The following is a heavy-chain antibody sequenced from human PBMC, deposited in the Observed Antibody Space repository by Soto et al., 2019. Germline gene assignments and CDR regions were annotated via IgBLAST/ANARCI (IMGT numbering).Heavy chain of an antibody. CDR2: IYYSGST. CDR3: ARDVLAAAGPSSYYFDY. J-gene: IGHJ4*02. Sequence: SETLSLTCTVSGGSISSGDYYWSWIRQPPGKGLEWIGYIYYSGSTYYNPSLKSRVTLSVDTSKNQFSLKLSSVTAADTAVYYCARDVLAAAGPSSYYFDYWGQGTLVTVSS. V-gene: IGHV4-30-4*01. CDR1: GGSISSGDYY. D-gene: IGHD6-13*01.